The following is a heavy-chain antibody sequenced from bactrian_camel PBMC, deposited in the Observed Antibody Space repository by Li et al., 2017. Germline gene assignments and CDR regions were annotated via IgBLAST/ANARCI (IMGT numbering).Heavy chain of an antibody. CDR2: IYSDGTNT. CDR1: GFTFSSYY. CDR3: AADRQWGFGDWSIQWQYNA. J-gene: IGHJ4*01. D-gene: IGHD4*01. V-gene: IGHV3-2*01. Sequence: HVQLVESGGGLVQPGGSLRLSCAASGFTFSSYYMSWVRQAPGKGLEWVSSIYSDGTNTYYADSVKGRFTISVDNTKNTLYLQMNTLKPEDTAMYYCAADRQWGFGDWSIQWQYNAWGQGTQVTVS.